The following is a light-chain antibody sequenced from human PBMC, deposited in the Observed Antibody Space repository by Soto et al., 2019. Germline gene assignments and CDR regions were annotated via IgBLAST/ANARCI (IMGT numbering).Light chain of an antibody. CDR2: EVN. CDR1: SIDFGGYNS. V-gene: IGLV2-11*01. J-gene: IGLJ3*02. CDR3: CSYAGKYTWV. Sequence: QSALTQPRSVSGSPGQSVTISCTGASIDFGGYNSVSWYQQHPGKAPKLIISEVNKRPSGVPDRFSGSKSGNTASLTISGLQAEDEADFYCCSYAGKYTWVFGGGTKVTVL.